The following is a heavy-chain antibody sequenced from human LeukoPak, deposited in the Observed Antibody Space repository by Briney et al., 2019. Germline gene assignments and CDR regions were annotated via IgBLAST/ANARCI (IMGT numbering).Heavy chain of an antibody. CDR1: GFTFSDYY. Sequence: GGSLRLSCAASGFTFSDYYMSWIRQAPGKGLEWVSYISSSGSNIYYADSVKGRFTISRDKAKTSLYLQMNSLRAEDTAVYYCARGRALIWSCPVVPLDYWGQGTLVTVSS. CDR2: ISSSGSNI. D-gene: IGHD3-3*01. J-gene: IGHJ4*02. V-gene: IGHV3-11*04. CDR3: ARGRALIWSCPVVPLDY.